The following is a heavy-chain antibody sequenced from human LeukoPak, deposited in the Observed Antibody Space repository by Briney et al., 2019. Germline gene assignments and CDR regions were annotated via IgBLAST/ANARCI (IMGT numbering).Heavy chain of an antibody. CDR1: GGSISSSSYY. J-gene: IGHJ5*02. CDR3: AGGGASGSHLHWFDP. CDR2: FHYSGST. D-gene: IGHD3-10*01. Sequence: SETLSLTCTVSGGSISSSSYYWNWIRQPPGEGLEWIGYFHYSGSTNYNPSLKSRVTISVDTSKNQFSLKLSSVTAADTAVYYCAGGGASGSHLHWFDPWGQGTLVTVSS. V-gene: IGHV4-61*01.